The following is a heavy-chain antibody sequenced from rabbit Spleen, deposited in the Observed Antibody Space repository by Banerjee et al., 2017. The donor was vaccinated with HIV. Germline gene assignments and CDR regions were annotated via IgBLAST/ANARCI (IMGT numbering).Heavy chain of an antibody. CDR2: IDVAKSGNT. Sequence: QEQLEESGGDLVKPRASLTLTCKASGLDFSSRYWICWVRQAPGKGLEWIACIDVAKSGNTYYASWAKGRFTISKTSSTTVTLQMTGLTAADTATYFCARDSAGREDFSLWGPGTLVTVS. CDR1: GLDFSSRYW. D-gene: IGHD4-2*01. J-gene: IGHJ4*01. CDR3: ARDSAGREDFSL. V-gene: IGHV1S45*01.